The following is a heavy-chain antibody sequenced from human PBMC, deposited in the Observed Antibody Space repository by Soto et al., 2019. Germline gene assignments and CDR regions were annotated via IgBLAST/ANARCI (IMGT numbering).Heavy chain of an antibody. CDR1: GFSLSTTAEG. CDR2: IYWDDDE. D-gene: IGHD2-2*01. V-gene: IGHV2-5*02. J-gene: IGHJ4*02. CDR3: AHGSCSSADCYPNPYLDY. Sequence: QITLKESGPTLVNPTQTLTLTCTFSGFSLSTTAEGVGWIRQPPGKALEWLALIYWDDDERYSPSLKSRLTLTKDPSKNQVVLTMTNVDPVDTATYYCAHGSCSSADCYPNPYLDYWGQGILVTVSS.